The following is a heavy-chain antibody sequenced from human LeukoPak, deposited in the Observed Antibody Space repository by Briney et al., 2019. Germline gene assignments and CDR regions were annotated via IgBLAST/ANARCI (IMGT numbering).Heavy chain of an antibody. Sequence: GGSLRLSCAASGFTFDYYAMNWVRQAPGRGMEWVSTISGGGKSTYYGDSVKGRFTISRGNSKNTLHLQMNSLRVEDTALYYCARAVSIGTVDYWGQGTLVTVSS. CDR3: ARAVSIGTVDY. CDR1: GFTFDYYA. D-gene: IGHD3-22*01. CDR2: ISGGGKST. V-gene: IGHV3-23*01. J-gene: IGHJ4*02.